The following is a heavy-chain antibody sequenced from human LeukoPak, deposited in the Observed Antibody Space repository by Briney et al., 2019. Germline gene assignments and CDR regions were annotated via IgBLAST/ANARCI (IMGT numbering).Heavy chain of an antibody. J-gene: IGHJ5*02. V-gene: IGHV3-48*03. CDR2: ISSSGSMI. Sequence: GGSLRLSCAASGFTFSSYEMNWVRQAPGKGLEWISYISSSGSMIYYADPVKGRFTISRDNAKNSLFLQMNSLRAEDTALYYCVRDKFINWFDAWGQGTQVTVSS. CDR3: VRDKFINWFDA. CDR1: GFTFSSYE.